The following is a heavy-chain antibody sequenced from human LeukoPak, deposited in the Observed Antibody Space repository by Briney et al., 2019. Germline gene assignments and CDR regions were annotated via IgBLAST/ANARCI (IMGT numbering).Heavy chain of an antibody. CDR3: ARATPHYYSSGYCWEIDY. Sequence: ASVKVSCKASGYTFTSYGISWVRQAPGQGLEWMGWISAYNGNTNYAQKLQGRVTMTIDTSTSTAYMELRSLRSDDTAVYYCARATPHYYSSGYCWEIDYWGQGTLVTVSS. CDR2: ISAYNGNT. V-gene: IGHV1-18*01. D-gene: IGHD3-22*01. J-gene: IGHJ4*02. CDR1: GYTFTSYG.